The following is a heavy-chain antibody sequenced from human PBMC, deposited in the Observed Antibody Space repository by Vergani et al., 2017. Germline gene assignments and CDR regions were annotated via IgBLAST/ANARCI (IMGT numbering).Heavy chain of an antibody. J-gene: IGHJ2*01. CDR2: IYYSGST. CDR3: ARDRSDYYDSSSYFRGWYVDL. Sequence: QVQLQESGPGLVKPSQTLSLTCTVSGGSISSGDYYWSWIRQPPGKGLEWIGYIYYSGSTYYNPSLKSRVTISVDTSKNQFSLKLSSVTAADTAVYYCARDRSDYYDSSSYFRGWYVDLWGRGTLVTVSS. V-gene: IGHV4-30-4*08. D-gene: IGHD3-22*01. CDR1: GGSISSGDYY.